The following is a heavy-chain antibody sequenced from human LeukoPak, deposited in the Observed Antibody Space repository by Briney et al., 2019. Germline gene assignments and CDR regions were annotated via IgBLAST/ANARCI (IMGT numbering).Heavy chain of an antibody. CDR1: GGSFSGYY. D-gene: IGHD3-22*01. Sequence: SETLSLTCAVHGGSFSGYYWSWIRQPPGKGLEWIGYIYYSGSTNYNPSLKSRVTISVDTSKNQFSLKLSSVTAADTAVYYCAREGYYDSSGYEVRFDPWGQGTLVTVSS. V-gene: IGHV4-59*12. CDR3: AREGYYDSSGYEVRFDP. J-gene: IGHJ5*02. CDR2: IYYSGST.